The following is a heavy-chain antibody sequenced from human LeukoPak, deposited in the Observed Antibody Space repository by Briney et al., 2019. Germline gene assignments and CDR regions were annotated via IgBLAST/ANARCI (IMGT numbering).Heavy chain of an antibody. Sequence: GGSLRLSCAASGFTFSTYLMSWVRQAPGKGLEWVANIKQDGSEKYYVDSVKGRFTISRDNAKNSLYLQMNSLRAEDTAVYYCARGTHYDILTGYSAPFDYWGQGTLVTVSS. J-gene: IGHJ4*02. CDR2: IKQDGSEK. D-gene: IGHD3-9*01. CDR3: ARGTHYDILTGYSAPFDY. V-gene: IGHV3-7*04. CDR1: GFTFSTYL.